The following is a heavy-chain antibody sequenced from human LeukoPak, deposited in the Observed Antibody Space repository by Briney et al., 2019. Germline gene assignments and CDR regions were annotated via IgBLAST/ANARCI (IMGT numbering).Heavy chain of an antibody. CDR2: IRSKANSYAT. V-gene: IGHV3-73*01. CDR3: TLVGDSGWHGPDFDY. Sequence: PGGSLRLSCAASGFTFSGSAMHWVRQASGKGLEWVGRIRSKANSYATAYAASVKGRFAISRDDSKNTAYLQMNSLKTEDTAVYYCTLVGDSGWHGPDFDYWGQGTLVTVSS. J-gene: IGHJ4*02. D-gene: IGHD6-19*01. CDR1: GFTFSGSA.